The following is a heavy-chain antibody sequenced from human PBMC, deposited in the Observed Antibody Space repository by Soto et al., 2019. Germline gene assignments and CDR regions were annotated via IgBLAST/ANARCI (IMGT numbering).Heavy chain of an antibody. CDR3: ARSPQSNDSSGYYLEMIFDY. CDR2: IIPIFGTA. D-gene: IGHD3-22*01. J-gene: IGHJ4*02. Sequence: ASVKVSCKASGGTFSSYAISWVRQAPGQGLEWMGGIIPIFGTANYAQKFQGRVTITADESTSTAYMELSSLRSEDTAAYYCARSPQSNDSSGYYLEMIFDYWGQGTLITVSS. CDR1: GGTFSSYA. V-gene: IGHV1-69*13.